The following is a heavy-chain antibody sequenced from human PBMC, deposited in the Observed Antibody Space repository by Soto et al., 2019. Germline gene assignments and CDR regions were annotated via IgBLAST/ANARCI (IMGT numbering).Heavy chain of an antibody. Sequence: PSETLSLTCAVPGDSISGSQWWSWVRLPPGKGLEWIGEISHTGTTNYNPSLKSRVTMSVDKPKNQFSLNLTSVTAADTAVHYCATSQKGYNWNYFDHWGQGALVTVSS. CDR2: ISHTGTT. J-gene: IGHJ4*02. CDR1: GDSISGSQW. CDR3: ATSQKGYNWNYFDH. D-gene: IGHD1-20*01. V-gene: IGHV4-4*02.